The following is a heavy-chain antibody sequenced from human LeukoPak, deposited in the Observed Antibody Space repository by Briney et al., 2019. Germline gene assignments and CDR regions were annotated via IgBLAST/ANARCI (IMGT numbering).Heavy chain of an antibody. D-gene: IGHD6-19*01. CDR2: ISGDGGST. J-gene: IGHJ4*02. Sequence: PGGSLRLSCAAPGFIFDDYDIHWVRQAPGKGLEWVSLISGDGGSTFYADSVKGRFTISRDNMKNSLYLQMCSLRGADTALYYSARESERSGWYDYWGQGTLVTVCS. V-gene: IGHV3-43*02. CDR1: GFIFDDYD. CDR3: ARESERSGWYDY.